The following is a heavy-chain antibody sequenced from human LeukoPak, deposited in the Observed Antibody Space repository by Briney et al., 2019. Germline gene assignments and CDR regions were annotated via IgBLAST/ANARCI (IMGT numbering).Heavy chain of an antibody. D-gene: IGHD2-21*02. Sequence: ASVKVSCKASGYTFTSYGISWVRQAPGQGLEWMGWISAYNGNTNYAQKLQGRVTMTTDTSTSIAYMELRSLRSDDTAVYYCARDGVAYCGGDCYPEYFQHWGQGTLVTVSS. J-gene: IGHJ1*01. CDR2: ISAYNGNT. CDR1: GYTFTSYG. CDR3: ARDGVAYCGGDCYPEYFQH. V-gene: IGHV1-18*01.